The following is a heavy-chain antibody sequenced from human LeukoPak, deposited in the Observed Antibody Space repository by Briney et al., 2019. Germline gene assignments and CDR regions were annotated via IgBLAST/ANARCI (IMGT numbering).Heavy chain of an antibody. D-gene: IGHD3-16*01. Sequence: GGSLRLSCAASGFTFSSYWMTWVRQAPCKGLEWVANIKHNGDELNYVDSVEDRFTTSRDNAKNSLYLHMTGLRAEDTAVYYCARELRTFDSWGQGTLVTVSS. CDR1: GFTFSSYW. J-gene: IGHJ4*02. CDR3: ARELRTFDS. CDR2: IKHNGDEL. V-gene: IGHV3-7*01.